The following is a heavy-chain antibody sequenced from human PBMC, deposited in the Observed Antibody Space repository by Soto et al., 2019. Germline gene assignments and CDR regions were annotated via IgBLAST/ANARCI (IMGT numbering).Heavy chain of an antibody. CDR1: GDSVSKYY. J-gene: IGHJ5*02. CDR2: IYTTRSP. V-gene: IGHV4-4*07. Sequence: SETLSLTCTVSGDSVSKYYWNWIRQPAGKGLEWIGRIYTTRSPNYNPSLKSRVTMSVDTSKNQFSLKLNLSSVTAGDTAVYYCARSPAYGDYANLDTWGQGTLVTVSS. D-gene: IGHD4-17*01. CDR3: ARSPAYGDYANLDT.